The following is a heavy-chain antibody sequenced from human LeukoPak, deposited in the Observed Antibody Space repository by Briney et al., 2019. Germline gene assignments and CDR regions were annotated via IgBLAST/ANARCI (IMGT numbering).Heavy chain of an antibody. V-gene: IGHV1-18*01. J-gene: IGHJ3*02. CDR2: ISAYNGNT. CDR3: ARVHPTYYYDSSGYLSNAFDI. D-gene: IGHD3-22*01. Sequence: ASVKVSCKASGGTFSSYAISWVRQAPGQGLEWMGWISAYNGNTDYAQKLQGRVTMTTDTSTSTAYMELRSLRSDDTAVYYCARVHPTYYYDSSGYLSNAFDIWGQGTMVTVSS. CDR1: GGTFSSYA.